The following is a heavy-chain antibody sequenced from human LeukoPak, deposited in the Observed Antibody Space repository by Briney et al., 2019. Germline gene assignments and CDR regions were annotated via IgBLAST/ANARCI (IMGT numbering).Heavy chain of an antibody. J-gene: IGHJ3*01. V-gene: IGHV3-7*05. CDR3: VRDIELST. CDR2: ISPDGSEE. D-gene: IGHD3-16*02. CDR1: GFSFSNYW. Sequence: GGSLRLSCTASGFSFSNYWMTWVRQAPGKGLEWVANISPDGSEEYYVDSVKGRFTISRDNAKNSMYLQMNSLRAEDTAIYYCVRDIELSTWGLGTMVTVSS.